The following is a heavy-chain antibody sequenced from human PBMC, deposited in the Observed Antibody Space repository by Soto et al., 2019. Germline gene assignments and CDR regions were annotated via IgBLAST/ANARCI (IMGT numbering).Heavy chain of an antibody. D-gene: IGHD4-17*01. CDR3: ARTRNYGDYVGPYDY. V-gene: IGHV4-59*08. CDR1: GGSISSYY. J-gene: IGHJ4*02. CDR2: IYYSGST. Sequence: SETLSLTCTVSGGSISSYYWSWIRQPPGKGLEWIGYIYYSGSTNYNPSLKSRVTISVDTSKNQFSLKLSSVTAADTAVYYCARTRNYGDYVGPYDYWGQGTLVTVSS.